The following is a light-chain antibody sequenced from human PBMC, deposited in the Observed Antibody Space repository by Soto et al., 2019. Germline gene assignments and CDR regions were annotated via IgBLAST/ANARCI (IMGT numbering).Light chain of an antibody. CDR1: QSFSSNF. CDR2: DSS. CDR3: QQYDISPWT. V-gene: IGKV3-20*01. J-gene: IGKJ1*01. Sequence: EIVLTQSPATLSLSPGERATLSCRASQSFSSNFLAWYQQKPGQPPRLLIYDSSTRATGFPDRFSGSGSGTDFTLAMISLEPADFAVYYCQQYDISPWTCGQGIKVEIK.